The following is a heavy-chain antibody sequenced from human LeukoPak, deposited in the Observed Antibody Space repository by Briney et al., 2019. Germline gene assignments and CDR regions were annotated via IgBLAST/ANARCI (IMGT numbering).Heavy chain of an antibody. J-gene: IGHJ3*02. CDR1: GGSFSPYY. CDR2: INHSGST. Sequence: SETLSLTCAVYGGSFSPYYWSWIRQPPGKGLEWIGEINHSGSTNYNPSLKSRVTISVDTSKNQFSLRLSSVTAADTAVYYCARFSRITWGDWGDAFDIWGQGTTVIVSS. CDR3: ARFSRITWGDWGDAFDI. D-gene: IGHD2-21*02. V-gene: IGHV4-34*01.